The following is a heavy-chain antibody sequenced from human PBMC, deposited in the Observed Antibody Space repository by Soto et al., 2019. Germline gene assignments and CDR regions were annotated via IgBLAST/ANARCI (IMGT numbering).Heavy chain of an antibody. Sequence: PGGSLRLSRAASGFTFSSYAMRCVRQAPGKGLEGVSGICGRGGITYYADSVNGRFTISIDNSKNTLYMQMNSLRAEDTAVYYCACVGIAAAVFVYWGQGTLVPVSS. J-gene: IGHJ4*02. CDR1: GFTFSSYA. V-gene: IGHV3-23*01. D-gene: IGHD6-13*01. CDR3: ACVGIAAAVFVY. CDR2: ICGRGGIT.